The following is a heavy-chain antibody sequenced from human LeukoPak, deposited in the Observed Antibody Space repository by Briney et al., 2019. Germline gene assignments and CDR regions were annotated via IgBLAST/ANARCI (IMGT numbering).Heavy chain of an antibody. J-gene: IGHJ3*02. CDR2: ISGSGGRR. D-gene: IGHD3-16*01. CDR1: GFTFSSYW. CDR3: AGLMTKDAFDI. V-gene: IGHV3-23*01. Sequence: GGSLRLSCAASGFTFSSYWMHWVRQAPGKGLGWVSAISGSGGRRNYADSVKGRFAISRDNSRNTLYLQMNSLRAEDTAVYYCAGLMTKDAFDIWGQGTMVTVSS.